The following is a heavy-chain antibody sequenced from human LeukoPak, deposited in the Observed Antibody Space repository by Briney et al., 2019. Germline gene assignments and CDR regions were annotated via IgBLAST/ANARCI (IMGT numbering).Heavy chain of an antibody. CDR1: GFTFDDYG. V-gene: IGHV3-20*04. Sequence: PGGSLRLSCAASGFTFDDYGMSWVRQAPGKGLEWVSGINWNGGSTGYADSVKGRFTISRDNAENSLYLQMNSLRAEDTAVYYCAKELTGSYGDYDYWGQGTLVTVSS. CDR3: AKELTGSYGDYDY. D-gene: IGHD4-17*01. CDR2: INWNGGST. J-gene: IGHJ4*02.